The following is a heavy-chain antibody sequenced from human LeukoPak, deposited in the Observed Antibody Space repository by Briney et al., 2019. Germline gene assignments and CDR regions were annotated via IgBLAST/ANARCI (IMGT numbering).Heavy chain of an antibody. J-gene: IGHJ4*02. V-gene: IGHV3-11*04. CDR1: GFTFSDYY. CDR2: ISSSRSTI. D-gene: IGHD6-19*01. CDR3: ARDYDGSGLGSFDY. Sequence: GGSLRLSCVGSGFTFSDYYTTWIRHPPGEGRECISYISSSRSTIYYADSVKGRFTISRDNAENSLYLQMNSLRAEDTALYYCARDYDGSGLGSFDYWGQGTLVTVSS.